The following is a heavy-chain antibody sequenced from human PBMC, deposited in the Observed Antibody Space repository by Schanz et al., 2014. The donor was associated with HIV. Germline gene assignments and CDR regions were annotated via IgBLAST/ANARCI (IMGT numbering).Heavy chain of an antibody. J-gene: IGHJ5*02. D-gene: IGHD2-2*01. CDR3: VRTRVVPAVTGHDFWFGP. Sequence: QEQLQEWGPGLVKPSETLSLSCAVYGGSVRTTYYSWIRQPPGKGLEWVGYVSHMGSPNYNPSLKSRVTRSVDTSKNQLSLKVRSVTAADTAVYYCVRTRVVPAVTGHDFWFGPWGQGTLVTVSS. V-gene: IGHV4-59*02. CDR1: GGSVRTTY. CDR2: VSHMGSP.